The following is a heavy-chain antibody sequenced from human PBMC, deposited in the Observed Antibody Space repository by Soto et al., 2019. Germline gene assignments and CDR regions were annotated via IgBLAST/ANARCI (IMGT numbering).Heavy chain of an antibody. D-gene: IGHD3-10*01. Sequence: SETLSLTCAVYGGSFSGYYWSWIRQPPGEGLEWIGEINHSGSTNYNPSLKSRVTISVDTSKNQFSLKLSSVTAADTAVYYCAREKYGSEPFRSMTMVRGVNRFDPWGQGTLVTVSS. J-gene: IGHJ5*02. CDR2: INHSGST. V-gene: IGHV4-34*01. CDR1: GGSFSGYY. CDR3: AREKYGSEPFRSMTMVRGVNRFDP.